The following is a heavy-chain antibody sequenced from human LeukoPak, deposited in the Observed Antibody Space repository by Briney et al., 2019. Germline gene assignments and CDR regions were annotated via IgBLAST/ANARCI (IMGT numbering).Heavy chain of an antibody. J-gene: IGHJ4*02. CDR2: IKHSGST. D-gene: IGHD2-2*01. V-gene: IGHV4-34*01. Sequence: SETLSLTCAVYGYSFSGYYWSWLRQPPGKGLEWLGEIKHSGSTNYNPSLKSRVTISVDTSKNQSSLKLSSVTAADTAVYYCARGLRGSTSCYLDYWGQGTLVTASS. CDR1: GYSFSGYY. CDR3: ARGLRGSTSCYLDY.